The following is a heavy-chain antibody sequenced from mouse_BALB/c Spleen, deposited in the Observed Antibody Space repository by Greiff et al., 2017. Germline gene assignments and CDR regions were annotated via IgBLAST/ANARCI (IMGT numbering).Heavy chain of an antibody. CDR1: GYTFSSYW. J-gene: IGHJ4*01. V-gene: IGHV1-9*01. CDR2: ILPGSGST. CDR3: ARSQWLLGMDY. Sequence: QVQLQQSGAELMKPGASVKISCKATGYTFSSYWIEWVKQRPGHGLEWIGEILPGSGSTNYNEKFKGKATFTADTSSNTAYMQLSSLTSEDSAVYYCARSQWLLGMDYWGQGTSVTVSS. D-gene: IGHD2-3*01.